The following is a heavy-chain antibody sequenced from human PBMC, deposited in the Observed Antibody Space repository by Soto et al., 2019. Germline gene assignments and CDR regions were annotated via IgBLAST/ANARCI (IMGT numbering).Heavy chain of an antibody. D-gene: IGHD6-13*01. CDR1: GFTFSSHA. Sequence: GGSLRLSCTASGFTFSSHAMTWVRQAPGKGLEWVSGLSDSGDSIYYADSVKGRFTIYRDNSMNTLYLQMNTLRVEDTAVYYYAKVSSSWYAGFFDLWGQGTLVTVSS. CDR3: AKVSSSWYAGFFDL. J-gene: IGHJ4*02. V-gene: IGHV3-23*01. CDR2: LSDSGDSI.